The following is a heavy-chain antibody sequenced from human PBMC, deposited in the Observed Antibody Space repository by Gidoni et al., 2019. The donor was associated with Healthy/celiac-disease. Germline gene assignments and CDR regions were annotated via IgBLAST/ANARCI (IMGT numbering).Heavy chain of an antibody. CDR2: ISGSGGST. CDR3: AKPQTGYYYDSSGYPQGIAFDI. D-gene: IGHD3-22*01. J-gene: IGHJ3*02. CDR1: GFTFSSYA. Sequence: EVQLLESGGGLVQPGGSLRLSCAASGFTFSSYAMSWFRQAPGKGLEWVSAISGSGGSTYYADSVKGRFTISRDNSKNTLYLQMNSLRAEDTAVYYCAKPQTGYYYDSSGYPQGIAFDIWGQGTMVTVSS. V-gene: IGHV3-23*01.